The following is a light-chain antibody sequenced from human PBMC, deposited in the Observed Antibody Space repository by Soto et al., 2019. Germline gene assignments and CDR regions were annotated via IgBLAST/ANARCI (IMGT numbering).Light chain of an antibody. Sequence: QSVLTQPASVSGSPGQSITISCTGTSSDVGTYKPVSWYQQYPGKAPKVIIYDDTKRPSGVSSRFSGSKSGNTASLTISGLQAEDEADYYCGSFAGSSTSFGGGTKVTVL. V-gene: IGLV2-23*01. CDR2: DDT. CDR3: GSFAGSSTS. J-gene: IGLJ3*02. CDR1: SSDVGTYKP.